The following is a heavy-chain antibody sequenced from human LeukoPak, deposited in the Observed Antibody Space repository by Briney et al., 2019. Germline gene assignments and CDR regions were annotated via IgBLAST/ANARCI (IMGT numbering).Heavy chain of an antibody. CDR2: IYYTGST. V-gene: IGHV4-31*03. Sequence: SSQTLSLTCTVSGGSISSGGYYWSWIRQHPGKGLEWFAYIYYTGSTYYNPSLKSRLTISVDTSKNHFSLRLSSMTAADTAVYYCARVPSVIDAFDIWGQGTMVTVSS. CDR1: GGSISSGGYY. CDR3: ARVPSVIDAFDI. J-gene: IGHJ3*02. D-gene: IGHD2-21*01.